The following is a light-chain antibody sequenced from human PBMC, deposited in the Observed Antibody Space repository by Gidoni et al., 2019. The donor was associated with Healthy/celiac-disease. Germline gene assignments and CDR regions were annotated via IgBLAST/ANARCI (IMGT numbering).Light chain of an antibody. V-gene: IGLV2-23*02. Sequence: QSALTQPASVSGSPGQPIPISCTGTSSDVGSYNLVSWYQQHPGKAPKLMIYEVSKRPSGVSNRFSGSKSGNTASLTISGLQAEDEADYYCCSYAGSSTFVVFGGGTKLTV. J-gene: IGLJ2*01. CDR1: SSDVGSYNL. CDR3: CSYAGSSTFVV. CDR2: EVS.